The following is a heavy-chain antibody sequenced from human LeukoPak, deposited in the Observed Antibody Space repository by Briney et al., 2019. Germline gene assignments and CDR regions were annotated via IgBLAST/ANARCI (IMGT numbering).Heavy chain of an antibody. CDR2: VKQDGSEK. Sequence: GGSLRLSCAASGFTFSSYWMSWARQAPGKGLEWVANVKQDGSEKYYVDSVKGRFTISRDNAKNSLYLQMNSLRAEDTAVYYCARASYSYGYSFDYWGQGTLVTVSS. CDR1: GFTFSSYW. D-gene: IGHD5-18*01. J-gene: IGHJ4*02. V-gene: IGHV3-7*03. CDR3: ARASYSYGYSFDY.